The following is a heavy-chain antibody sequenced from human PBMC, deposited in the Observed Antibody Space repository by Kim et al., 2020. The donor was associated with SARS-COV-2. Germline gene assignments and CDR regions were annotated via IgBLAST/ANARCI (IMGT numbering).Heavy chain of an antibody. CDR1: GFTFSNYA. J-gene: IGHJ5*01. Sequence: GGSLRLSCAASGFTFSNYAIHWVRQAPGKGLEWVAVIWHDESKKYYVDSVKGRFTISRDNSNNTLYLQMNSLRAEDTAVYYCAREGGNTGYYSIDSWGQ. D-gene: IGHD3-22*01. CDR3: AREGGNTGYYSIDS. V-gene: IGHV3-33*01. CDR2: IWHDESKK.